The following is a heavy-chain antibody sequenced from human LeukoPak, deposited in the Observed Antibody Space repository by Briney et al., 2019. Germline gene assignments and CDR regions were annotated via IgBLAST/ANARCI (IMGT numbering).Heavy chain of an antibody. J-gene: IGHJ4*02. V-gene: IGHV3-21*01. CDR3: ARLAGYCAGGNCYDSYFDY. CDR1: GFIFDNYS. D-gene: IGHD2-15*01. CDR2: ISSSNTYI. Sequence: GGSLSLSCAASGFIFDNYSMNWVRQAPGKGLEWVSSISSSNTYIYYAGSVKGRFTISRDNAKNSLYLQMNSLRAEDTAVYYCARLAGYCAGGNCYDSYFDYWGQGTLVTVSS.